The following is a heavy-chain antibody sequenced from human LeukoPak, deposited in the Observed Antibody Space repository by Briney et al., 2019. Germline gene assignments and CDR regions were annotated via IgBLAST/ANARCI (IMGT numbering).Heavy chain of an antibody. CDR2: INDDGSTT. D-gene: IGHD1-26*01. J-gene: IGHJ4*02. CDR3: ARGPAANSGNYYVGDY. Sequence: GGSERLSCAPSGFTFSRSWMHWVRQAPGEGRVWLSRINDDGSTTSYADSVKGRFTISRDNAKKTLFLQMNSLRAEDTGVYYCARGPAANSGNYYVGDYWGQGTLVTVSS. CDR1: GFTFSRSW. V-gene: IGHV3-74*01.